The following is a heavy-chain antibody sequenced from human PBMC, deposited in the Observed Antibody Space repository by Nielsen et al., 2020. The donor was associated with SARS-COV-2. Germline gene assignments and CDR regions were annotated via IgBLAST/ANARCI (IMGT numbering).Heavy chain of an antibody. J-gene: IGHJ4*02. Sequence: GGSLRLSCAASGLTFSANWMSWVRQVPGKGLEWVATIKPDGSETHYVDSVRGRLTISRDNAKNSLYLQMNSLRDEDTAVYYCAKDRTIGLDGYWGQGTLVTVSS. CDR2: IKPDGSET. CDR1: GLTFSANW. V-gene: IGHV3-7*01. D-gene: IGHD4/OR15-4a*01. CDR3: AKDRTIGLDGY.